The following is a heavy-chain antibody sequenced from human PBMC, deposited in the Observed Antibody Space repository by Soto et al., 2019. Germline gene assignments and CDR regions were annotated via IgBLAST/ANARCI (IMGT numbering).Heavy chain of an antibody. J-gene: IGHJ4*02. D-gene: IGHD6-13*01. CDR3: AKDPHPGIAAAAY. V-gene: IGHV3-23*01. CDR2: VTKSGNT. CDR1: GFTFSAYA. Sequence: GGSLRLSCAASGFTFSAYAMTWVRQAPEKGLEWVSAVTKSGNTYYGDSVRGRFTISRDNSKNTLYLQMNSLRAEDTAVYYCAKDPHPGIAAAAYWGQGTLVTVSS.